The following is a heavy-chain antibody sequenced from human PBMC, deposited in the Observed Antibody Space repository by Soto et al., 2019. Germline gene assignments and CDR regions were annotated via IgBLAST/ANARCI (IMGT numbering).Heavy chain of an antibody. Sequence: QVQLVQSGAEVKRPGSSVKVSCESSGDTFNSYVISWVRQAPGQGLEWMGGIIPIIGVTHYAQKFQGRVTISALSSTGTAYMELTNLGFADTALYYCARESLGAKGADHCGQGTLVTVSS. CDR3: ARESLGAKGADH. V-gene: IGHV1-69*17. D-gene: IGHD3-16*01. CDR1: GDTFNSYV. CDR2: IIPIIGVT. J-gene: IGHJ4*02.